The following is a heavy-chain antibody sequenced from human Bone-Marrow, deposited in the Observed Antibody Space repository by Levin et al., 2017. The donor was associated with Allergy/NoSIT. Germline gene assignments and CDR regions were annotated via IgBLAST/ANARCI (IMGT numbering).Heavy chain of an antibody. Sequence: GGSLRLSCAASGFTFSSYGMHWVRQAPGKGLEWVAVIWYDGSNKYYADSVKGRFTISRDNSKNTLYLQMNSLRAEDTAVYYCARDRGYGSGTRYYYYMDVWGKGTTVTVSS. CDR3: ARDRGYGSGTRYYYYMDV. J-gene: IGHJ6*03. V-gene: IGHV3-33*01. D-gene: IGHD3-10*01. CDR2: IWYDGSNK. CDR1: GFTFSSYG.